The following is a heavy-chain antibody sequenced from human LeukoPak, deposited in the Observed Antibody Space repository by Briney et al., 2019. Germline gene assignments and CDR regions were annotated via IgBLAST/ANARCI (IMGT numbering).Heavy chain of an antibody. CDR3: ARNLVAAAGMGFDY. J-gene: IGHJ4*02. V-gene: IGHV1-46*03. Sequence: GSVKLSCKASGYTFTSYYMHWVRQAPGQGLEWVGIINPSGGSTSYAQKFQGRVTITRDTSTNTVYMELRSLRSEDTAMFYCARNLVAAAGMGFDYWGQGTLVTVSS. CDR2: INPSGGST. D-gene: IGHD6-13*01. CDR1: GYTFTSYY.